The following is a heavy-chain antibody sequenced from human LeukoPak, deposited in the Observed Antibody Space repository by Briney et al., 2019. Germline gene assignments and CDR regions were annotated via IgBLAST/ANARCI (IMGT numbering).Heavy chain of an antibody. D-gene: IGHD6-13*01. CDR3: ARGGVAAAGGLFDY. CDR2: IIPIFGTA. Sequence: ASVKVSCKASGGTFSSYAISWVRQAPGQGLEWMGGIIPIFGTANYAQKFQGRVTITTDESTSTAYMELSSLRSDGTAVYYCARGGVAAAGGLFDYWGQGTLVTVSS. V-gene: IGHV1-69*05. CDR1: GGTFSSYA. J-gene: IGHJ4*02.